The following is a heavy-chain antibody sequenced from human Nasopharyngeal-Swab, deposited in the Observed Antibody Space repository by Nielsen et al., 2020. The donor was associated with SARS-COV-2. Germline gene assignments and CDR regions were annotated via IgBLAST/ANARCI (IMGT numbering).Heavy chain of an antibody. CDR3: MCYGMDV. CDR1: GFTFSSYG. Sequence: GGSLRLSCAASGFTFSSYGMHWVRQAPGKGLEWVAVIWYDGSNKYYADSVKGRFTISRDNAKNSLYLQMNSLRAEDTAVYYCMCYGMDVWGQGTTVTVSS. V-gene: IGHV3-33*03. CDR2: IWYDGSNK. J-gene: IGHJ6*02.